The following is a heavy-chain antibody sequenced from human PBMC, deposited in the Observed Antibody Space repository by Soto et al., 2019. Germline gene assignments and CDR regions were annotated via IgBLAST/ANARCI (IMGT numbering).Heavy chain of an antibody. D-gene: IGHD3-10*01. CDR3: AKDGRGSGSYSPMDV. CDR2: ITNRGGST. CDR1: GLTFSSYA. Sequence: TGGSLRLSCAASGLTFSSYAMTWVRQAPGKGLEWVSTITNRGGSTDYADSVKGRFTISRDNSKNTLYLQMNGLRAEDTGVYYCAKDGRGSGSYSPMDVWGQGTTVTVSS. J-gene: IGHJ6*02. V-gene: IGHV3-23*01.